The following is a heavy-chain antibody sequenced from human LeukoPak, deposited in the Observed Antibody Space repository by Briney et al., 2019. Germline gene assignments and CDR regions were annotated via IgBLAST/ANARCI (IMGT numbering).Heavy chain of an antibody. D-gene: IGHD5-12*01. CDR1: GYTFTSYG. Sequence: ASVKVSCKASGYTFTSYGISWVRQAPGQGLEWLGWISVYNVNTNYAQKLQGRVTMTTDTSTSTVYMELRSLRSDDTAVYYCARDYSGYVGFDYWGQGTLVTVSS. V-gene: IGHV1-18*01. CDR2: ISVYNVNT. CDR3: ARDYSGYVGFDY. J-gene: IGHJ4*02.